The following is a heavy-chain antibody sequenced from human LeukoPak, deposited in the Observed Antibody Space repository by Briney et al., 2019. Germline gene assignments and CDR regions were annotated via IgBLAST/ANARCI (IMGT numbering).Heavy chain of an antibody. V-gene: IGHV3-30*18. D-gene: IGHD3-22*01. Sequence: GGSLRLSCAASGFTFSSYGMHWVRQAPGKGLEWVAVISYDGSNKYYADSVKGRFTISRDNSKNTLYLQMNSPRAEDTAVYYCAKNFYDSSGYYYDAFDIWGQGTMVTVSS. CDR2: ISYDGSNK. CDR1: GFTFSSYG. CDR3: AKNFYDSSGYYYDAFDI. J-gene: IGHJ3*02.